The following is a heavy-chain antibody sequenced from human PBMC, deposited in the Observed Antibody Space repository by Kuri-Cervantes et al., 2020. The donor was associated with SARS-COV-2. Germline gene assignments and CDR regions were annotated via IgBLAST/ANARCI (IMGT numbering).Heavy chain of an antibody. CDR1: GFNFSRSD. V-gene: IGHV3-33*05. Sequence: GESLKISCSASGFNFSRSDMHWVRQAPGKGLEWVAVISYDGKKKRCMASGKGRFTISRDNSKNTLYLQMNSLSAEDTAVYYCAREARDYYDTSGYLDYWGQGFLVTVSS. CDR2: ISYDGKKK. CDR3: AREARDYYDTSGYLDY. D-gene: IGHD3-22*01. J-gene: IGHJ4*02.